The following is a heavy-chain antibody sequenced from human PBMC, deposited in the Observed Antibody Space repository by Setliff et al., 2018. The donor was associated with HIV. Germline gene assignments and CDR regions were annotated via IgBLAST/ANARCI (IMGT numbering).Heavy chain of an antibody. Sequence: ASVKVSCKASGYTFTGYAISWVRQAPGQGLEWLGWINPNNGGTNYAQKFQGRVTMTRDTSISTAYMELSRLRSDDTAVYYCARGRDYYDTSGYYQYYFDYWGQGTLVTVSS. CDR2: INPNNGGT. J-gene: IGHJ4*02. V-gene: IGHV1-2*02. CDR3: ARGRDYYDTSGYYQYYFDY. CDR1: GYTFTGYA. D-gene: IGHD3-22*01.